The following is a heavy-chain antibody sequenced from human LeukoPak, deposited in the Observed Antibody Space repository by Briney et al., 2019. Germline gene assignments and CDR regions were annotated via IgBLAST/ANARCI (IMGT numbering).Heavy chain of an antibody. Sequence: PGGSLRLSCAASGFTFSSYAMSWVRQAPGKGLERVSAISGSGGSTYYADSVKGRFTISRDNSKNTLYLQMNSLRAEDTAVYYCAKSYDSSGYYPVGDIDYWGQGTLVTVPS. V-gene: IGHV3-23*01. J-gene: IGHJ4*02. CDR2: ISGSGGST. D-gene: IGHD3-22*01. CDR3: AKSYDSSGYYPVGDIDY. CDR1: GFTFSSYA.